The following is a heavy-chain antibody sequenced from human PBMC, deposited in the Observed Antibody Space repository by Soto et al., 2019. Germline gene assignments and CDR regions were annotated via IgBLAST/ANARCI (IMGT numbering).Heavy chain of an antibody. CDR3: ARAGSTTLTAFDY. Sequence: GGSLRLSCAASGFTFSSYSMNWVRQAPGKGLEWISSISSSSSYIYYADSVKGRFTISRDNAKNSLYLQMNSLRAEDTAVYYCARAGSTTLTAFDYWGQGTLVTVSS. CDR2: ISSSSSYI. D-gene: IGHD2-21*02. J-gene: IGHJ4*02. CDR1: GFTFSSYS. V-gene: IGHV3-21*01.